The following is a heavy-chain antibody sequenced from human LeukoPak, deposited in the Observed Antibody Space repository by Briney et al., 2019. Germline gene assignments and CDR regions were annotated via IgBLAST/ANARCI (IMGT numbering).Heavy chain of an antibody. D-gene: IGHD3-10*01. CDR3: ARLGDTYYYGSGSPYDY. CDR2: IIPILGIA. J-gene: IGHJ4*02. CDR1: GGTFSSYA. V-gene: IGHV1-69*04. Sequence: GASVKVSCKASGGTFSSYAISWVRPAPGQGLEWMGRIIPILGIANYAQKFQGRVTITADKSTSTAYMELSSLRSEDTAVYYCARLGDTYYYGSGSPYDYWGQGTLVTVSS.